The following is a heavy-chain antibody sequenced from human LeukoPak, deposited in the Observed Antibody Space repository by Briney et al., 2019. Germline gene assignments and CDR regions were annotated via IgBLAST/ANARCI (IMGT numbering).Heavy chain of an antibody. J-gene: IGHJ6*02. CDR3: ARDHLEMATINFYGLDV. Sequence: PGRSLRLSCAASGFTFSTYAMHWVRQAPGRGLEWVAVISYDGSNKYYADSVKGRFTISRDNSKNTLFLQLNSLRAEDTSVFYCARDHLEMATINFYGLDVWGQGTTVTVSS. D-gene: IGHD5-24*01. CDR1: GFTFSTYA. V-gene: IGHV3-30*04. CDR2: ISYDGSNK.